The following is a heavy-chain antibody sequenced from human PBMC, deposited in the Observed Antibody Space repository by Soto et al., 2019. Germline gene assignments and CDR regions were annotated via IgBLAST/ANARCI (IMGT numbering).Heavy chain of an antibody. D-gene: IGHD3-10*01. Sequence: GESLKISCTGSGYSCTSYWIGWVRQMPVKGLEWLCLIYHCDSDTRYSPSFQGQVTISADQSISTAYLQGGSLKASDTAMYYCARHQESNLIREYGYYYYGMDVWGQGTTVTVSS. V-gene: IGHV5-51*01. J-gene: IGHJ6*02. CDR2: IYHCDSDT. CDR1: GYSCTSYW. CDR3: ARHQESNLIREYGYYYYGMDV.